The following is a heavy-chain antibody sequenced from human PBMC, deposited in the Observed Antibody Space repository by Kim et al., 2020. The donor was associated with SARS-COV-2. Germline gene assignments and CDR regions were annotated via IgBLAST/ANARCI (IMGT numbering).Heavy chain of an antibody. Sequence: SETLSLTCAVYGGSFSGYYWSWIRQPPGKGLEWIGEINHSGSTNYNPSLKSRVTISVDTSKNQFSLKLSSVTAADTAVYYCARDPRSSTSESSGFDPWGQGTLVTVSS. CDR2: INHSGST. D-gene: IGHD2-2*01. J-gene: IGHJ5*02. V-gene: IGHV4-34*01. CDR3: ARDPRSSTSESSGFDP. CDR1: GGSFSGYY.